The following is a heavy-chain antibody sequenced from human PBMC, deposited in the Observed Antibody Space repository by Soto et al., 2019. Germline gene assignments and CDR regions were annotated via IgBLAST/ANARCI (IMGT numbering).Heavy chain of an antibody. J-gene: IGHJ2*01. D-gene: IGHD3-22*01. CDR1: GGSISSGSYY. Sequence: QLQLQESGPGLVKPSETLSLTCTVSGGSISSGSYYWDWIRQPPGKGLEWIGGIYYTGITYYNPTLKSRVTISVDTANNQFSLTLSSVTAADTAVYYCASLPMTARYWNFDLWGRGTLFTVSS. V-gene: IGHV4-39*01. CDR3: ASLPMTARYWNFDL. CDR2: IYYTGIT.